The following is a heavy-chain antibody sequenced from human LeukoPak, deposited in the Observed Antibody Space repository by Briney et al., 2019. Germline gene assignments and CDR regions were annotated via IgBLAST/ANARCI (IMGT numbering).Heavy chain of an antibody. CDR3: ARAQGYSYGFDY. J-gene: IGHJ4*02. CDR2: ISSSSSYI. Sequence: GGSLRLSCAASGFTFSSYNMNWVRQAPGKGLEWVSSISSSSSYIYYADSVKGRFTISRDNAKNSLYLQMDSLRAEDTAVYYCARAQGYSYGFDYWGQGTLGTVSS. CDR1: GFTFSSYN. D-gene: IGHD5-18*01. V-gene: IGHV3-21*01.